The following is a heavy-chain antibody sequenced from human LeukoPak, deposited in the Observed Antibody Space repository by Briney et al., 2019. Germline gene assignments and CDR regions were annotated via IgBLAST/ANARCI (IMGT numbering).Heavy chain of an antibody. V-gene: IGHV4-39*01. CDR1: GGSISSSSYY. J-gene: IGHJ4*02. CDR2: IYYSGST. Sequence: PSETLSLTCTVSGGSISSSSYYWGWIRQPPGKGLEWIGSIYYSGSTYYNPSLKSRVTISVDTSKNQFSLKLSSVTAADTAVYYCARLTERDIDYWGQGTLVTVSS. D-gene: IGHD1-1*01. CDR3: ARLTERDIDY.